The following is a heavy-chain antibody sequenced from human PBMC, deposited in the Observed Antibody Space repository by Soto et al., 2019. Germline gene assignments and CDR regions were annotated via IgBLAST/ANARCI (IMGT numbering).Heavy chain of an antibody. D-gene: IGHD2-8*01. Sequence: QVQLQQWGAGLLKTSETLSLTCAVYGGSFSDYYWSWIRQPPGKGLEWIGEIYHSGKANYNPSLKSRVTISVDPSKTQFSLGLRAVTAADTAVYYCARNQLLLSDGARYGMDVWGQGTTVIVSS. CDR3: ARNQLLLSDGARYGMDV. J-gene: IGHJ6*02. CDR1: GGSFSDYY. V-gene: IGHV4-34*02. CDR2: IYHSGKA.